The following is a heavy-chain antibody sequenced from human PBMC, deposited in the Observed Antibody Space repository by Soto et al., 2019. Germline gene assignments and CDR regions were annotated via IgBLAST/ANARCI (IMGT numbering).Heavy chain of an antibody. CDR1: GFTFSSYG. Sequence: GGSLRLSCAASGFTFSSYGMHWVRQAPGKGLEWVAVISYDGSNKYYADSVKGRFTISRDNSKSTLYLQMNSLRAEDTAVYYCAKIYDFWSGDYYFDYWGQGTLVIVSS. CDR3: AKIYDFWSGDYYFDY. CDR2: ISYDGSNK. J-gene: IGHJ4*02. D-gene: IGHD3-3*01. V-gene: IGHV3-30*18.